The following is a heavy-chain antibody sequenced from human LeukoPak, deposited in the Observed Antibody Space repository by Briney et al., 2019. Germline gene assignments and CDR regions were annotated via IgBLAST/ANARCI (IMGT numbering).Heavy chain of an antibody. CDR2: IYYSGST. CDR3: ARGVYYGSGSYRFDY. J-gene: IGHJ4*02. D-gene: IGHD3-10*01. V-gene: IGHV4-39*07. CDR1: GGSISSSSYY. Sequence: SETLSLTCTVSGGSISSSSYYWGWIRQPPGKGLEWIGSIYYSGSTYYNPSLKSRVTISVDTSKNQFSLKLSSVTAADTAVYYCARGVYYGSGSYRFDYWGQGTLVTVSS.